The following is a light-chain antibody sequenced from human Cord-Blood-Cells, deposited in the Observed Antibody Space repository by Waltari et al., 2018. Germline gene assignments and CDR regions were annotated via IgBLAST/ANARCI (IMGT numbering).Light chain of an antibody. V-gene: IGLV1-47*01. J-gene: IGLJ3*02. Sequence: QSVLTQPPSASGTPGQRVTISCSGSSSNIGSNYVYWYQQLPGTAPKLLIYRNNLRPSGVPHRFSGSKSGTSASLAISGLRSEDEADYYCAAWDDSLSGPVFGGGTKLTVL. CDR2: RNN. CDR3: AAWDDSLSGPV. CDR1: SSNIGSNY.